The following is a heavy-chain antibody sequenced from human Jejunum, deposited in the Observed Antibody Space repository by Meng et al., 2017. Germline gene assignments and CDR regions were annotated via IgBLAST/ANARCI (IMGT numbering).Heavy chain of an antibody. CDR2: LNSDGSYT. V-gene: IGHV3-74*01. CDR3: AKGGYSFGYNDY. CDR1: GFSFTTYW. Sequence: GESLKISCAPSSGFSFTTYWLAWVRQAPGKGLVWVSRLNSDGSYTAYADSVRGRFTISRDNAKNTVYLEMNSLRAEDTGIYFCAKGGYSFGYNDYWGQGTLVTVSS. D-gene: IGHD5-12*01. J-gene: IGHJ4*02.